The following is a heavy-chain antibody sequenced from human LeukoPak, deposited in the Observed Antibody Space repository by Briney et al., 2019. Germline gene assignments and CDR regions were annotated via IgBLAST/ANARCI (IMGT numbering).Heavy chain of an antibody. CDR1: GFTFSSYW. Sequence: GGSLRLSCAASGFTFSSYWMHWVRQAPGKGLVWVSRINSDGSSTSYADSVKGRFTISRDNAKNPLYLQMNSLRAEDTAVYYCARDPYDFWSGYLGGDAFDIWGQGTMVTVSS. CDR3: ARDPYDFWSGYLGGDAFDI. CDR2: INSDGSST. D-gene: IGHD3-3*01. V-gene: IGHV3-74*01. J-gene: IGHJ3*02.